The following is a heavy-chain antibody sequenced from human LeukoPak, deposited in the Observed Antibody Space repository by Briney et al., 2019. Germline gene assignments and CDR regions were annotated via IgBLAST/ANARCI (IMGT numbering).Heavy chain of an antibody. V-gene: IGHV3-23*01. J-gene: IGHJ4*02. D-gene: IGHD6-13*01. CDR2: ISGSGGGT. CDR3: ANYDSSRSLGY. CDR1: GFTFSSYA. Sequence: ETGGSLRLSCTASGFTFSSYAMSWVRQAPGKGLEWVSAISGSGGGTYYADSVKGRFTISRDNSKNTLYLQMNSLTAEDTAIYYCANYDSSRSLGYWGQGTLVTVSS.